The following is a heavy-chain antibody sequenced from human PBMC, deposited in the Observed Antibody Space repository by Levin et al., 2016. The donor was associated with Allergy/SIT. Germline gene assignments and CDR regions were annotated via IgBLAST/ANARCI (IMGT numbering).Heavy chain of an antibody. V-gene: IGHV3-74*01. CDR2: INSDGSST. J-gene: IGHJ1*01. CDR3: ARDRAHYYDSSGAEYFQH. D-gene: IGHD3-22*01. Sequence: WIRQPPGKGLVWVSRINSDGSSTSYADSVKGRFTISRDNAKNTLYLQMNSLRAEDTAVYYCARDRAHYYDSSGAEYFQHWGQGTLVTV.